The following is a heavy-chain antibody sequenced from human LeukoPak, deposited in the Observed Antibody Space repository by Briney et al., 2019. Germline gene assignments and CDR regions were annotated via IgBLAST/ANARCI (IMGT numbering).Heavy chain of an antibody. CDR2: INHSGST. CDR1: GGSFSGYY. CDR3: ARRVAVAGISSYFDY. Sequence: PSETLSLTCAVYGGSFSGYYWSWIRQPPGKGLEWIGEINHSGSTNYNPSLKSRVTISVDTSKNQFSLKLSSVTAADTAVYYCARRVAVAGISSYFDYWGQGTLVTVSS. J-gene: IGHJ4*02. V-gene: IGHV4-34*01. D-gene: IGHD6-19*01.